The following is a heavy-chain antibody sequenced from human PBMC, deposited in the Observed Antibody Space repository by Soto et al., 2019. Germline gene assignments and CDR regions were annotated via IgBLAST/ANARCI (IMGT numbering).Heavy chain of an antibody. CDR2: ISAYNGNT. D-gene: IGHD6-19*01. V-gene: IGHV1-18*01. CDR1: GYTFTSYG. J-gene: IGHJ1*01. CDR3: ARDFNSFDSGWYLY. Sequence: ASVKVSCKASGYTFTSYGISWVRQAPGQGLEWMGWISAYNGNTNYAQKLQGRVTMTTDTSTSTAYMELRSLRSDDTAVYYCARDFNSFDSGWYLYWGHGTLVTVSS.